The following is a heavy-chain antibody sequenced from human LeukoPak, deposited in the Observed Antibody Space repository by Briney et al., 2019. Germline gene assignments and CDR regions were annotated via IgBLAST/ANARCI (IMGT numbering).Heavy chain of an antibody. CDR1: GFTFSSYY. Sequence: PGGSLRLSCVASGFTFSSYYMNWVRQAPGKGLEWVSSISSSSSYIYYADSVKGRFTISRDNAKNSLYLQMNSLRAEDTAVYYCARDPHTYYFDYWGQGTLVTVSS. J-gene: IGHJ4*02. D-gene: IGHD2/OR15-2a*01. CDR2: ISSSSSYI. V-gene: IGHV3-21*01. CDR3: ARDPHTYYFDY.